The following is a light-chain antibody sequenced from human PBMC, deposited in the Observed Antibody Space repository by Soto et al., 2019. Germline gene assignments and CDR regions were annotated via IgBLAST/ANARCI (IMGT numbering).Light chain of an antibody. Sequence: DIQMTQSPSSLSASVGDRVTMACQAIQDISNYLHWYQQKPGKAPKLLIYDASNLETGVPSRFSGSGSGTDFTFTISSLQPEDIATYYCQQYDNFPRAINFGQGTRLEIK. CDR3: QQYDNFPRAIN. CDR2: DAS. J-gene: IGKJ5*01. V-gene: IGKV1-33*01. CDR1: QDISNY.